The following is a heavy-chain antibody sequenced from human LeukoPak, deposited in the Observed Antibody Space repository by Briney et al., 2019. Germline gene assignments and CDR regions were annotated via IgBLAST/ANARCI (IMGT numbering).Heavy chain of an antibody. CDR2: VWNDRSKN. CDR1: GFTFSKFG. D-gene: IGHD5-12*01. CDR3: AKDWSLGYGCLDY. J-gene: IGHJ4*02. V-gene: IGHV3-33*06. Sequence: GGSLRLSCAASGFTFSKFGMHWVRQTPGKGLEWVALVWNDRSKNYYADSVKGRFTISRDNSKDTLYLLLNSLRAEDTAVYYCAKDWSLGYGCLDYWGQGTLVTVSS.